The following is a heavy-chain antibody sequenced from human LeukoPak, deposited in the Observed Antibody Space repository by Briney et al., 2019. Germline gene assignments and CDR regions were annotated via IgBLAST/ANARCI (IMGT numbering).Heavy chain of an antibody. CDR2: INHSGST. CDR3: ARLGGFGGSDYYNY. J-gene: IGHJ4*02. Sequence: SETLSLTCAVYGGSFSGYYWSWIRQPPGKGLEWIGEINHSGSTNYNPSLKSRVTISVDTSKNQFSLKLSSVTAADTAVYYCARLGGFGGSDYYNYWGQGTLVTVSS. D-gene: IGHD3-3*01. V-gene: IGHV4-34*01. CDR1: GGSFSGYY.